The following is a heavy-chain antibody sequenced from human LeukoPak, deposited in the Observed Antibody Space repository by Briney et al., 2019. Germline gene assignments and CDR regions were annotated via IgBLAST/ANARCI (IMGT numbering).Heavy chain of an antibody. CDR2: IYYSGST. V-gene: IGHV4-61*08. J-gene: IGHJ3*02. CDR3: ATQGMATMFYAFDI. CDR1: GGSISSGDYY. D-gene: IGHD5-24*01. Sequence: SETLSLTCTVSGGSISSGDYYWSWIRQPPGKGLEWIGYIYYSGSTNYNPSLKSRVTISVDTSKNQFSLKLSSVTAADTAVYYCATQGMATMFYAFDIWGQGTMATVSS.